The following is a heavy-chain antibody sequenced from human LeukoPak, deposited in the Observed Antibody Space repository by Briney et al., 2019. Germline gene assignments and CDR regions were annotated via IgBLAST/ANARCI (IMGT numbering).Heavy chain of an antibody. CDR3: ARAIRHYYYYYMDV. Sequence: SETLSLTCAVYGGSFSGYYWSWIRQPPGKGLEWIGEINHSGSTNYNPSLKSRVTISVHTSKNQFSLKLSSVTAADTAVYYCARAIRHYYYYYMDVWGKGTTVTVSS. V-gene: IGHV4-34*01. D-gene: IGHD1-1*01. CDR2: INHSGST. J-gene: IGHJ6*03. CDR1: GGSFSGYY.